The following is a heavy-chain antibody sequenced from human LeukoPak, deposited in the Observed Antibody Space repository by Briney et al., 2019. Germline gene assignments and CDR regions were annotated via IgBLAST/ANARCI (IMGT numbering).Heavy chain of an antibody. J-gene: IGHJ4*02. CDR2: IWYDGTNK. Sequence: GGSLRLSCAAPGFTFSSYAMSWVRQAPGKGLEWVAVIWYDGTNKQYVDSVKGRFTISRDNSENTLYLQMNSLRDEDTAVYYCARESSLTGAYFDWWGQGTLVTVSS. V-gene: IGHV3-33*08. CDR3: ARESSLTGAYFDW. CDR1: GFTFSSYA. D-gene: IGHD3-10*01.